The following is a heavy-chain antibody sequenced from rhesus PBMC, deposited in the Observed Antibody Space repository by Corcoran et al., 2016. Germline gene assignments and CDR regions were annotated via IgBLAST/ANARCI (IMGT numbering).Heavy chain of an antibody. CDR2: LYVSSPSP. D-gene: IGHD2-27*01. V-gene: IGHV4S10*01. Sequence: QVQLQESGPGVVKPSETLSLTCAVSGGSISDSYRWSWIRKPAGKGLEWVGYLYVSSPSPNCSPSRKSGVPISQDTSQNPFYWKLGFGASAGATVYYGAGDRSGIHYWGQGVLFTVSS. J-gene: IGHJ5-2*01. CDR3: AGDRSGIHY. CDR1: GGSISDSYR.